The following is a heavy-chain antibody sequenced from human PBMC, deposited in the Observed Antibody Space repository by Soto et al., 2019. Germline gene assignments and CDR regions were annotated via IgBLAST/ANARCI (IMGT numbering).Heavy chain of an antibody. J-gene: IGHJ6*02. CDR2: ISWGSGDI. CDR3: AKDLGGGYYYDYGMDV. V-gene: IGHV3-9*01. Sequence: PGGSLRLSSTASGFTFDYYAMHWVRQVPGKGLEWVSGISWGSGDIGYADSVKGRFTISRDNAKKSLYLQMNSLRVEDTALYYCAKDLGGGYYYDYGMDVWGQGTMVTVSS. CDR1: GFTFDYYA. D-gene: IGHD2-15*01.